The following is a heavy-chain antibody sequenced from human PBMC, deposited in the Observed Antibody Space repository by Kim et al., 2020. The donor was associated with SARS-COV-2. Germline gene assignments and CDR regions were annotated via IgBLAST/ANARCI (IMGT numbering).Heavy chain of an antibody. V-gene: IGHV3-30*07. J-gene: IGHJ4*02. CDR3: ARDGGVGATTGLDY. Sequence: ADSVKGRFTISRDNSKNTLYLQMNSLGAEDTAVYYCARDGGVGATTGLDYWGQGTLVTVSS. D-gene: IGHD1-26*01.